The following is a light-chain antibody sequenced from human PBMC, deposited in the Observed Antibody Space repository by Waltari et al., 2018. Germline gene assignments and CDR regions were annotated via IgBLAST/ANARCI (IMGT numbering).Light chain of an antibody. V-gene: IGKV2-30*02. Sequence: DVVMTQSPLSLPVSLGQPASLPCRSSQSLVHTDGHTYLNWFQQRPGQPPRRLIYKVSNRDSGVPDRFSGSGSGTAFTLKISRVEAEDVGIYYCMQATHWPLTFGQGTKVEIK. CDR2: KVS. CDR1: QSLVHTDGHTY. CDR3: MQATHWPLT. J-gene: IGKJ1*01.